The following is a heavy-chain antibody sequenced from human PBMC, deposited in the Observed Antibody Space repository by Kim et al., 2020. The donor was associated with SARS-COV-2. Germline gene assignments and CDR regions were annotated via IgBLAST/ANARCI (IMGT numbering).Heavy chain of an antibody. V-gene: IGHV3-48*03. D-gene: IGHD4-4*01. CDR3: ARGPNYSPFDY. J-gene: IGHJ4*02. CDR2: I. Sequence: IYYAESVRGRFTISRDNDKKSLYLQMNSLRAEDTAVYYCARGPNYSPFDYWGQGTLVTVSS.